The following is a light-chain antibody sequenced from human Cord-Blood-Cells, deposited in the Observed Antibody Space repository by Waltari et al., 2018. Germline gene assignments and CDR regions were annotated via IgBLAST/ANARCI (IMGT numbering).Light chain of an antibody. CDR2: QDS. Sequence: SYELTQPPSVSVSPGQTASITCSGDKLGDKYACWYQQKPGQSPVLVIYQDSKRPSGIPERFAGSNSGNTVPLTISGTQAMDEADYYCQACDSSTAVFGGGTKLTVL. CDR1: KLGDKY. CDR3: QACDSSTAV. J-gene: IGLJ2*01. V-gene: IGLV3-1*01.